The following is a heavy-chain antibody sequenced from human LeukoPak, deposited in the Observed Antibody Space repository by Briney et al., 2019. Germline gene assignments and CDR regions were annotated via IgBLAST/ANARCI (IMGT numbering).Heavy chain of an antibody. Sequence: ASVKVSCKASGGTFSSYAISWVRQAPGRGLEWMGRIIPILGIANYAQKFQGRVTITADKSTSTAYMELSSLRSEDTAVYYCARDGIYYGSEYNWFDPWGQGTLVTVSS. CDR1: GGTFSSYA. CDR3: ARDGIYYGSEYNWFDP. V-gene: IGHV1-69*04. CDR2: IIPILGIA. J-gene: IGHJ5*02. D-gene: IGHD3-10*01.